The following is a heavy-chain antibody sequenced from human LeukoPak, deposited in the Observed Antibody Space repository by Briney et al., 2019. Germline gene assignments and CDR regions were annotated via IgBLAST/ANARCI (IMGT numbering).Heavy chain of an antibody. J-gene: IGHJ4*02. Sequence: ASVKVSCKASGYTFTSYDIDWVRQATGQGLEWMGWMNPNSGNTGYAQKFQGRVTITRNTSISTAYMELSSLRSEDTAVYYCARDQGSWSIYDFWGQGTLVTVSS. V-gene: IGHV1-8*03. CDR2: MNPNSGNT. CDR3: ARDQGSWSIYDF. D-gene: IGHD6-13*01. CDR1: GYTFTSYD.